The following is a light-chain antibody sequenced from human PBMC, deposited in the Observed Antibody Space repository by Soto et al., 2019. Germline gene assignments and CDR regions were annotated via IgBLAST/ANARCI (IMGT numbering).Light chain of an antibody. CDR2: DAS. CDR3: QQYNSYLWT. CDR1: QSISGW. Sequence: DIQMTQSPSTLSASVGDRVTITCRASQSISGWLAWYQQKPGKAPNLLIYDASTLQSGVTSRFSGSGSGTEFTLTISSLQPDDSATYYCQQYNSYLWTFGQGTKVDIK. J-gene: IGKJ1*01. V-gene: IGKV1-5*01.